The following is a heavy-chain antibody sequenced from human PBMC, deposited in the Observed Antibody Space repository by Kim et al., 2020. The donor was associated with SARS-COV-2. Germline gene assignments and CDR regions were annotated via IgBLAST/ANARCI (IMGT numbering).Heavy chain of an antibody. V-gene: IGHV1-18*01. J-gene: IGHJ5*02. CDR1: GYSFTNYG. CDR3: ARGYCTSTRCYGGDWFDP. Sequence: ASVKVSCKASGYSFTNYGISWVRQAPGQGLEWMGWISGYNGNTNYAQKFQGRVTMTTDTSTSTAYMELRSLRSDDTALYYCARGYCTSTRCYGGDWFDPWGQGTLVTVSS. CDR2: ISGYNGNT. D-gene: IGHD2-2*01.